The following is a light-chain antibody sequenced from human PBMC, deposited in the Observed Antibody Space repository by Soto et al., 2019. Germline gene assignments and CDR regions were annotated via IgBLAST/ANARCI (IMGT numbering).Light chain of an antibody. CDR2: EVR. J-gene: IGLJ2*01. CDR3: SSYTRFSTLV. V-gene: IGLV2-14*01. Sequence: QSALTQPASVSGSPGQSITISCTGTSSDVGAYNSVSWYQQHPDKAPKLIIYEVRHRPSGVSNRFSGSKSGHTASLTISGLHAEDEADYYCSSYTRFSTLVFGGGTKLTVL. CDR1: SSDVGAYNS.